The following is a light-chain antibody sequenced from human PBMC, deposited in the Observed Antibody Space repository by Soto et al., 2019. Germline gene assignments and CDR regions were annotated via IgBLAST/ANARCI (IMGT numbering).Light chain of an antibody. CDR1: QSVSSN. CDR3: QQYNNWPQWT. J-gene: IGKJ1*01. V-gene: IGKV3-15*01. Sequence: EIVMTQSPATLSVSPGERATLSCRASQSVSSNLAWYQQKPGQAPRLLIYGASTRATGIPARFSGSGSGTEFTLTISSLQSEDFAVHYCQQYNNWPQWTLGQGTKVDIK. CDR2: GAS.